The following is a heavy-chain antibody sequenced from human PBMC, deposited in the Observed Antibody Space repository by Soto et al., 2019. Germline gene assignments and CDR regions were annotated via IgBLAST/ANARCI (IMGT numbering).Heavy chain of an antibody. Sequence: GGSLRLSCTASGFTFSSYNMNWVRQAPGKGLEWVSSTSSLSTYRNYADSVKGRFTISRDNDKNSLYLQMDSLRAEDTAVYYCARDPPLSSIVVVGVDDFWGQGTLVTVSS. J-gene: IGHJ4*02. CDR1: GFTFSSYN. CDR2: TSSLSTYR. V-gene: IGHV3-21*01. CDR3: ARDPPLSSIVVVGVDDF. D-gene: IGHD3-22*01.